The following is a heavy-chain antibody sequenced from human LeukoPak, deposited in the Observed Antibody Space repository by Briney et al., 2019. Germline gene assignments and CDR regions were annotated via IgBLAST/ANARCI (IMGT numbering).Heavy chain of an antibody. CDR3: AKKESPADAFDI. J-gene: IGHJ3*02. CDR2: IRYDGSNK. Sequence: GGSLRLSCAASGFTFSSYGMHWVRQAPGKGLEWVAFIRYDGSNKYYADSVKGRFTISRDNSKNTLYLQMNSLRAEDTAVYYCAKKESPADAFDIWGQGTMVTVSS. V-gene: IGHV3-30*02. D-gene: IGHD3-10*01. CDR1: GFTFSSYG.